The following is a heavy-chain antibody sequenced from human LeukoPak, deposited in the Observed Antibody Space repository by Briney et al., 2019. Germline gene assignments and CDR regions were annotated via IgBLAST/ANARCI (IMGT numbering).Heavy chain of an antibody. V-gene: IGHV1-69*04. J-gene: IGHJ4*02. CDR2: IIPILGIA. CDR1: GGTFSSYA. CDR3: ARSPNFTPIDY. Sequence: ASVKVSCKASGGTFSSYAISWVRQAPGQGLEWMGRIIPILGIANYAQKFQGRVTITADKSTSTAYMELSSLRSEDTAVYYCARSPNFTPIDYWGQGTLVTVSS.